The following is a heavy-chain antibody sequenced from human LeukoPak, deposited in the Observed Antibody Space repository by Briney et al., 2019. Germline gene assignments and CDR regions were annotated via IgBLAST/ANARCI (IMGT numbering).Heavy chain of an antibody. CDR2: ISGSGAST. D-gene: IGHD6-19*01. CDR1: GFTFSSYA. J-gene: IGHJ4*02. CDR3: AKGASPSSGWNFDF. V-gene: IGHV3-23*01. Sequence: GGSLRLSCAASGFTFSSYAMSWVRQAPGKGLEWVSTISGSGASTYYADSVKGRFTISRDNSKNTVYLQMNGLRAEDPAVYYCAKGASPSSGWNFDFWGQGTLVTVSS.